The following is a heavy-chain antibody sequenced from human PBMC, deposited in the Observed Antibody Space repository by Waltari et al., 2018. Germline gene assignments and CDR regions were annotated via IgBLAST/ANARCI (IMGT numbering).Heavy chain of an antibody. V-gene: IGHV3-9*01. CDR3: AKAPMVRGVIAHFDY. J-gene: IGHJ4*02. CDR1: GFTFDDYA. Sequence: EVQLVESGGGLVQPGRSPILSCAASGFTFDDYAMHWVRQAPGKGLEWVSGISWNSGSIGYADSVKGRFTISRDNAKNSLYLQMNSLRAEDTALYYCAKAPMVRGVIAHFDYWGQGTLVTVSS. CDR2: ISWNSGSI. D-gene: IGHD3-10*01.